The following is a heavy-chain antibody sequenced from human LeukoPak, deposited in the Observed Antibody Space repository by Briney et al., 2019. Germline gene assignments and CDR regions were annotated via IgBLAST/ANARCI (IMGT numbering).Heavy chain of an antibody. J-gene: IGHJ4*02. CDR2: IYYSGST. CDR1: GGSLSSSSYY. V-gene: IGHV4-39*01. D-gene: IGHD6-13*01. Sequence: SETLSLTCIVSGGSLSSSSYYWGWIRQPPGKGLEWIGNIYYSGSTYYNPSLKSRVTISVDTSKNQFSLKLSSVTAADTAVYYCAVFSYSSSSGGEFDYWGQGTLVTVSS. CDR3: AVFSYSSSSGGEFDY.